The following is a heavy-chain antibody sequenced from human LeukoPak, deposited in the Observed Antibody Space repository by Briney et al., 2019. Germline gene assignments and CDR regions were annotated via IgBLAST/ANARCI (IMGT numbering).Heavy chain of an antibody. CDR1: GGSISSSPYY. D-gene: IGHD3-10*01. V-gene: IGHV4-39*01. CDR2: IYYSGST. CDR3: ARSYFYGSVVDP. Sequence: PSETLSLTCTVFGGSISSSPYYWGWIRQPPGKGLEWIGSIYYSGSTYYNPPLKSRVTISVDTSKDQFSLKLSSVTAADTAVYYCARSYFYGSVVDPWGEGTLVTVSS. J-gene: IGHJ5*02.